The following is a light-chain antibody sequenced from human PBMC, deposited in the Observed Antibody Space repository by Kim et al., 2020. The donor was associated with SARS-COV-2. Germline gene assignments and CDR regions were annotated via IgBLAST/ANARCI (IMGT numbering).Light chain of an antibody. CDR2: DAS. CDR1: QDIRND. Sequence: DIQMTQSPTSLSASVGDRVTITCRASQDIRNDLGWYQQNPGRAPKRLIYDASSLQSGVPSRFSGSGSGTEFTLPISSVQPEDFATYFCLQHSTYPITFGQGTRLEIK. J-gene: IGKJ5*01. CDR3: LQHSTYPIT. V-gene: IGKV1-17*01.